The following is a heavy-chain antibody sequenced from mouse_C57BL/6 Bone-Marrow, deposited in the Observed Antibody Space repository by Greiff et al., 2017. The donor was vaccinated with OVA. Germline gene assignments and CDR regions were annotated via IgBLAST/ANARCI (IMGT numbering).Heavy chain of an antibody. CDR1: GFSLTSYG. D-gene: IGHD1-1*01. J-gene: IGHJ2*01. CDR2: IWSGGST. CDR3: ARNPYYYGSCFDY. Sequence: VKLEESGPGLVQPSQSLSITCTVSGFSLTSYGVHWVRQSPGKGLEWLGVIWSGGSTDYNAAFISRLSISKDNSKSQVFFKMNSLQADDTAIYYCARNPYYYGSCFDYWGQGTTLTVSS. V-gene: IGHV2-2*01.